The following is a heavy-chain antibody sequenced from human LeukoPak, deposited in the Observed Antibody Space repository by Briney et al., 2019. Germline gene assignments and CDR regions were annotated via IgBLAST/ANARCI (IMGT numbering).Heavy chain of an antibody. CDR2: IIPILGIA. D-gene: IGHD3-10*01. V-gene: IGHV1-69*04. Sequence: ASVKVSCKASGGTFSSYAISWVRQAPGQGLEWMGRIIPILGIANYAQKFQGRVTITADKSTSTAYMELSSLRSEDTAVYYCARSGSYSYYFDYWGQGTLVTVSS. CDR1: GGTFSSYA. J-gene: IGHJ4*02. CDR3: ARSGSYSYYFDY.